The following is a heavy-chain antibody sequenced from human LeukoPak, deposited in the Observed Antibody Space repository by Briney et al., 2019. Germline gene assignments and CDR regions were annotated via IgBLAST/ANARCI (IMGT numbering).Heavy chain of an antibody. D-gene: IGHD2-2*01. Sequence: GGSLRLSCAASGFTFRTFGMHWVRQAAGKGLEWVSVISFDGSNKYYADSVKGRFTISRDNSKNTLYLQMNSLRTEDTAVYYCAKDRLWLINIVVAIPDYWGQGTLVTVSS. J-gene: IGHJ4*02. V-gene: IGHV3-30*18. CDR2: ISFDGSNK. CDR1: GFTFRTFG. CDR3: AKDRLWLINIVVAIPDY.